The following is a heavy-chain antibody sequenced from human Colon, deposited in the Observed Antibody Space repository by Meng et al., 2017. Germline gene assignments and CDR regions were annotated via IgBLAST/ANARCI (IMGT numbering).Heavy chain of an antibody. D-gene: IGHD3-3*01. CDR2: VNPNSGGA. J-gene: IGHJ4*02. Sequence: QVQLVQSGAEVKKPGASVKVSCNGSGYTFTSYNMHWVRQAPGQGLEFMGRVNPNSGGANYAKKFQGRVRMTSDPSINTAYMELTSLTSDDTAVYYCARVSLFGGGDYWGQGTLVTVSS. CDR1: GYTFTSYN. V-gene: IGHV1-2*06. CDR3: ARVSLFGGGDY.